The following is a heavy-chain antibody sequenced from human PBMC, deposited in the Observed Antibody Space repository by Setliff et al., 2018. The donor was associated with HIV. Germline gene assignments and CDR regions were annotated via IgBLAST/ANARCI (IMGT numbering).Heavy chain of an antibody. J-gene: IGHJ4*02. CDR2: INPNSGGT. CDR3: ATGRDSSGYYFLADY. V-gene: IGHV1-2*02. Sequence: YTFTGYHMHWVRQAPGQGLEWMGWINPNSGGTIYAQKFQDRVTMTRDTSSSTAYMELSRLRSDDTAVYYCATGRDSSGYYFLADYWGRGTLVTVSS. CDR1: YTFTGYH. D-gene: IGHD3-22*01.